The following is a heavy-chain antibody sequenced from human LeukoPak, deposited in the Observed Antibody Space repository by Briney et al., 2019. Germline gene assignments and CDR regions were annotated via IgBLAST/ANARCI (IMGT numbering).Heavy chain of an antibody. CDR3: ARDAGAARYHGMDV. D-gene: IGHD6-13*01. J-gene: IGHJ6*02. Sequence: GGSLRLSCAASGFTFSCYALHWVRQAPGKGLEWVAVISYDGSTNYYADSVKGRFTISRDNSKNTLYLQMNSLRAEDTAVYYCARDAGAARYHGMDVWGQGTTVTVPS. CDR2: ISYDGSTN. V-gene: IGHV3-30*04. CDR1: GFTFSCYA.